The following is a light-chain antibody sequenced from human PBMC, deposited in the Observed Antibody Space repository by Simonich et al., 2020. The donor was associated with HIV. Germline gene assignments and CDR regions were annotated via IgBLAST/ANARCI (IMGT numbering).Light chain of an antibody. CDR2: GAS. CDR3: QQYNSYAYT. Sequence: EIVMTQSPATLSVSPGERATLSCRASQSVSSNLAWYQQKPGQAPRLLIYGASTRATGIPVRFSGRGSGTEFTLTISSLQSEDFATYYCQQYNSYAYTFGQGTKLEIK. CDR1: QSVSSN. V-gene: IGKV3-15*01. J-gene: IGKJ2*01.